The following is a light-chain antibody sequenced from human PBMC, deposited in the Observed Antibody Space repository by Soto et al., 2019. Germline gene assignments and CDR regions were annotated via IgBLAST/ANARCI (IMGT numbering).Light chain of an antibody. Sequence: IALTQSASSLSVSPGERASLSCRASQNTXSSICWYQQQPGKAPRVLXDEASTRASGIPARLSGSGSGTEFTLTISSLHSDYFAVYYCQQYSNWPSTFGQGTKVDIK. CDR1: QNTXSS. CDR3: QQYSNWPST. V-gene: IGKV3-15*01. CDR2: EAS. J-gene: IGKJ1*01.